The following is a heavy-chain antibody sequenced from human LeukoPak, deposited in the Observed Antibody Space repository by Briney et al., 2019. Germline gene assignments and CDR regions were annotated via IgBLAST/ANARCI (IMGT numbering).Heavy chain of an antibody. V-gene: IGHV3-7*03. J-gene: IGHJ4*02. CDR2: IKQDGSEK. CDR3: ATEEIWDHRFDY. CDR1: GFTFSSYW. Sequence: PGGSLRLSCAASGFTFSSYWMSWVRQAPGKGLEWVANIKQDGSEKYYVDSVKGRSTISRGNAKNSLFLQMNSLRAEDTAVYYCATEEIWDHRFDYWGQGTLVTVSS. D-gene: IGHD3-16*01.